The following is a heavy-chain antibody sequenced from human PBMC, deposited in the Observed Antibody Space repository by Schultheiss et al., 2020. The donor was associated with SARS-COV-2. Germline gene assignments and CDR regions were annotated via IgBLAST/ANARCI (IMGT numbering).Heavy chain of an antibody. Sequence: GGSLRLSCAASGFTFSSYDMHWVRQATGKGLEWVSAIGTAGDTYYPGSVKGRFTISRENAKNSLYLQMNSLRAGDTAVYYCARAGGDFWGTYGMDVWGQGNTVTVSS. CDR3: ARAGGDFWGTYGMDV. CDR1: GFTFSSYD. CDR2: IGTAGDT. V-gene: IGHV3-13*01. D-gene: IGHD3-16*01. J-gene: IGHJ6*02.